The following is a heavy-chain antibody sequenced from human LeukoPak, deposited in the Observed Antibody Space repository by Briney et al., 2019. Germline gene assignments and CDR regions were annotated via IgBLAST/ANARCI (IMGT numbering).Heavy chain of an antibody. CDR3: AKGKPGCSSTSCYTSTATISWELPDY. V-gene: IGHV3-43*01. J-gene: IGHJ4*02. Sequence: GGSLRLSCAASGFTFDDYTMHWVRQAPGKGLEWVSLISWDGGSTYYADSVKGRFTISRDNSKNSLYLQMNSLRTEDTALYYCAKGKPGCSSTSCYTSTATISWELPDYWGQGTLVTVSS. CDR1: GFTFDDYT. D-gene: IGHD2-2*02. CDR2: ISWDGGST.